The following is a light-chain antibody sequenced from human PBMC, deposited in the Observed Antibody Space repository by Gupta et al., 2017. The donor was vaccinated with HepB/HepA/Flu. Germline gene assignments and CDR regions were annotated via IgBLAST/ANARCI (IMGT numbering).Light chain of an antibody. J-gene: IGLJ3*02. CDR1: SSNIGNNY. V-gene: IGLV1-51*01. CDR2: END. CDR3: GTWDNSMSAGV. Sequence: VFTLPPSVSSLPVQRVTISCSGSSSNIGNNYVSWYQQFPGTAPKLLIFENDERPSGIPDRFSGSKSGTAATLAITGLQTEDEADYYCGTWDNSMSAGVFGGGTKLTV.